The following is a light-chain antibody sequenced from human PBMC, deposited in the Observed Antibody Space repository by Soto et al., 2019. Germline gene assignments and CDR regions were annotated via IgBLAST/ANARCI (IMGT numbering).Light chain of an antibody. CDR3: HQRQSWPRT. CDR2: AAS. V-gene: IGKV1-9*01. Sequence: DIQLTQSPSFLYASVGDRVTITCRASQGISTYLAWYQQRPGKAPELLIYAASTLQSGVPSRFSASGSGTDFTLTISDVQPEDFALYYCHQRQSWPRTFGQGSIVDI. CDR1: QGISTY. J-gene: IGKJ1*01.